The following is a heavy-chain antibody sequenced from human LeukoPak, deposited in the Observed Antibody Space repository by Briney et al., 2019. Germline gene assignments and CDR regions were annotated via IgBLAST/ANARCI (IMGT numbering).Heavy chain of an antibody. CDR3: ARQKPSTFRQYGRGRPLDS. V-gene: IGHV4-38-2*02. D-gene: IGHD4-11*01. CDR1: GYSISSGYY. J-gene: IGHJ4*02. CDR2: IYHSGST. Sequence: SETLSLTCTVSGYSISSGYYWGWIRQPPGKGLEWIGSIYHSGSTYYNPSLKSRVTILVDTSKNQFSLKLSSVTAADTAVYYCARQKPSTFRQYGRGRPLDSWGQGTLVTVSS.